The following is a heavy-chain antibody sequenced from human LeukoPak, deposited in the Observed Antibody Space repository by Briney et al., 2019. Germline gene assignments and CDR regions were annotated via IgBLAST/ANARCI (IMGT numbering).Heavy chain of an antibody. Sequence: GGSLRLSCAASGFTVRSNYMSWVRQAPGKGLEWVSIIYNDRGTYYADSVKGRFTISRDNSKNTLFLQMNSLRAEDTAVYFCARLYYDILTAIRNWGQGTLVTVSS. J-gene: IGHJ4*02. D-gene: IGHD3-9*01. CDR1: GFTVRSNY. V-gene: IGHV3-53*01. CDR2: IYNDRGT. CDR3: ARLYYDILTAIRN.